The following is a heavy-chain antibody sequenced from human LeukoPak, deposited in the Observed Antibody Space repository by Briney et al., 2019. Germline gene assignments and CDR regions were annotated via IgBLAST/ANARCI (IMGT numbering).Heavy chain of an antibody. CDR3: ARALAYCSGGSCYSSGEYFQH. J-gene: IGHJ1*01. D-gene: IGHD2-15*01. V-gene: IGHV1-69*13. CDR2: IIPIFGTA. CDR1: GGTFISYA. Sequence: ASVKVSCKASGGTFISYAISWVRQAPGQGLEWMGGIIPIFGTANYAQKFQGRVTITADESTSTAYMELSSLRSEDTAVYYCARALAYCSGGSCYSSGEYFQHWGQGTLVTVSS.